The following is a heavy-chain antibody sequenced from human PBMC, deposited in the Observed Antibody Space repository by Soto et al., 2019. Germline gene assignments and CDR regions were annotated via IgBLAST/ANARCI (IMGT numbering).Heavy chain of an antibody. CDR3: ARLSRITIFGVVTEGWFDP. D-gene: IGHD3-3*01. J-gene: IGHJ5*02. V-gene: IGHV4-59*01. CDR2: IYYSGST. Sequence: QVQLQESGPGLVKPSETLSPTCTVSGGSISSYYWSWIRQPPGKGLEWIGYIYYSGSTNYNPSLKSRVTISVDTSKNQFSLKLSSVTAADTAVYYCARLSRITIFGVVTEGWFDPWGQGTLVTVSS. CDR1: GGSISSYY.